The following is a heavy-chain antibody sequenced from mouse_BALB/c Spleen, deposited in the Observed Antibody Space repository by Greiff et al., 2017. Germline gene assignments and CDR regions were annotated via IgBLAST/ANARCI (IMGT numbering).Heavy chain of an antibody. V-gene: IGHV7-3*02. CDR2: IRNKANGYTT. CDR3: AREDYRYSFAY. CDR1: GFTFTAYY. Sequence: EVKVVESGGGLVQPGGSLRLSCATSGFTFTAYYMSWVRQPPGKALEWLGFIRNKANGYTTEYSASVKGRFTISRDNSQSILYLQMNTLRAEDSATYYCAREDYRYSFAYWGQGTLVTVSA. D-gene: IGHD2-14*01. J-gene: IGHJ3*01.